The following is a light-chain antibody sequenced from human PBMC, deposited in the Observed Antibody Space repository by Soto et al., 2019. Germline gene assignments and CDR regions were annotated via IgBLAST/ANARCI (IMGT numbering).Light chain of an antibody. J-gene: IGKJ5*01. Sequence: DIQMTQSPSSVSASVGGRVIITCRASQDIRSFLAWYQQKPGKAPNLLIYAASHLRSGVPSRFSGSASGTHFTLTISSLQPEDSATYYCQQASGLPTFGQGTRLEIK. CDR3: QQASGLPT. CDR2: AAS. CDR1: QDIRSF. V-gene: IGKV1-12*01.